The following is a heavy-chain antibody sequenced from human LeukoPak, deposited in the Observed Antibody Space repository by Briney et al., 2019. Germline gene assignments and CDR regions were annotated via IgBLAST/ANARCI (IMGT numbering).Heavy chain of an antibody. J-gene: IGHJ4*02. D-gene: IGHD5-18*01. CDR1: GFTFSSYS. CDR2: ISSSSSYI. Sequence: YPGGSLRLSCAASGFTFSSYSMNWVRQAPGKRLEWASSISSSSSYIYYADSVKGRFTISRDNAKNSLYLQMNSLRAEDTAVYYCAREGGYSYGSQTIDYWGQGTLVTVSS. V-gene: IGHV3-21*01. CDR3: AREGGYSYGSQTIDY.